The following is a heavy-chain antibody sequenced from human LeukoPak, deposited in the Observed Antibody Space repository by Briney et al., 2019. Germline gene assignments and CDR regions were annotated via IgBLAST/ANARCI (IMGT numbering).Heavy chain of an antibody. CDR2: ISGSSSIT. CDR3: AKGSKRFDY. D-gene: IGHD2/OR15-2a*01. CDR1: GFTFSTYA. V-gene: IGHV3-23*01. Sequence: PGGSLRLSCTASGFTFSTYAMSWVRQAPGKGLEWVSAISGSSSITYYADSVKGRFTISRDNSKNTLYLQMNSLRAEDTAVYYCAKGSKRFDYWGQGTLVTVSS. J-gene: IGHJ4*02.